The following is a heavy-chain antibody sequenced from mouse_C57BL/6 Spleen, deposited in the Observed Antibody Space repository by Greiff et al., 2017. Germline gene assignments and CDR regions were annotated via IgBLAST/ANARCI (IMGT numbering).Heavy chain of an antibody. Sequence: EVMLVESGGGLVKPGGSLKLSCAASGFTFSDYGMHWVRQAPEKGLEWVAYISSGSSTIYYADTVKGRFTISRDNAKNTLFLQMTSLRSEDTAMYYWARPGGYESFAYWGQGTLVTVSA. CDR1: GFTFSDYG. D-gene: IGHD2-2*01. J-gene: IGHJ3*01. V-gene: IGHV5-17*01. CDR3: ARPGGYESFAY. CDR2: ISSGSSTI.